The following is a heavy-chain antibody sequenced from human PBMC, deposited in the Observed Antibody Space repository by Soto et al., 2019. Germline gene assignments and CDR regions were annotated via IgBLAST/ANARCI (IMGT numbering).Heavy chain of an antibody. CDR2: IYYSGST. J-gene: IGHJ1*01. V-gene: IGHV4-59*08. Sequence: SETLSLTCTVSGGSISSYYWSWIRQPPGKGLEWIGYIYYSGSTNYNPSLKSRVTISVDTSKNQFSLKLSSVTAADTAVYYCAITTYDFWSGYLFQHWGQGTLVTVSS. CDR1: GGSISSYY. CDR3: AITTYDFWSGYLFQH. D-gene: IGHD3-3*01.